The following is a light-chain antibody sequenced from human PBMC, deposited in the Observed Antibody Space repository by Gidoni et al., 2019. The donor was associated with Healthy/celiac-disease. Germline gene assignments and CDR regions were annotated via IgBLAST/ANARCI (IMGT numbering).Light chain of an antibody. CDR2: RNN. V-gene: IGLV1-47*01. J-gene: IGLJ1*01. CDR1: SSNIGSNY. CDR3: AAWDDSLSGLYV. Sequence: SVLTQPPSASGTPGQRVTISCSGLSSNIGSNYVYWYQQLPGTAPKLLIYRNNQRPSGVPDGFSGSKSGTSASLAISGLRSEDEADYYCAAWDDSLSGLYVFGTGTKVTVL.